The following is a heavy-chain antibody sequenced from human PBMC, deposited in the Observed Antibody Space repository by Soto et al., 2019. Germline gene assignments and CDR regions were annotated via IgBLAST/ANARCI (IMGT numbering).Heavy chain of an antibody. CDR1: GGTFSSYA. Sequence: QVQLVQSGAEVKKPGSSVKVSCKAPGGTFSSYAISWVRQAPGQGIEWMGGIIPIFGTAKYAQKFQGIVTITADESTSTGYMELSSLRSEDTAVYYCARSQGGSSSLDIYYYYYYGMDVWGQGTTVTVSS. D-gene: IGHD2-15*01. CDR2: IIPIFGTA. J-gene: IGHJ6*02. V-gene: IGHV1-69*01. CDR3: ARSQGGSSSLDIYYYYYYGMDV.